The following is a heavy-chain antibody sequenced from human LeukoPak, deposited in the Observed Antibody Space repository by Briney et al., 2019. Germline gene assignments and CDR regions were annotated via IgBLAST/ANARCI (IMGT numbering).Heavy chain of an antibody. CDR3: ARDRVAVAVTGGGY. J-gene: IGHJ4*02. D-gene: IGHD6-19*01. Sequence: SETLSLTCAVSGGSISTYYWSWIRQPPGKGLEWIGYIYYSGSTNYNPSLKSRVTISVDTSKNQFSLELSSVTAADTAVYYCARDRVAVAVTGGGYWGQGTLVTVSS. CDR2: IYYSGST. CDR1: GGSISTYY. V-gene: IGHV4-59*12.